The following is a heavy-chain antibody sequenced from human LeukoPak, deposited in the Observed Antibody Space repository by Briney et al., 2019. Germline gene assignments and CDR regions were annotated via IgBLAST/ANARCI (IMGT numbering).Heavy chain of an antibody. J-gene: IGHJ5*02. V-gene: IGHV1-2*02. Sequence: APVKVSFQASGYPFTRYHMHWVRPAPGQRPEWMGWINPNSGGTNYAQKFQGRVTMTRDTSISTAYMELSRLRSDDTAVYYCARTSRSYGKGFDPWGQGTLVTVSS. D-gene: IGHD4-17*01. CDR2: INPNSGGT. CDR1: GYPFTRYH. CDR3: ARTSRSYGKGFDP.